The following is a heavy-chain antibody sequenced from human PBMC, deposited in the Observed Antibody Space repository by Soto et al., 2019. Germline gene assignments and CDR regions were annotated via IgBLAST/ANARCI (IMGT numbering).Heavy chain of an antibody. V-gene: IGHV1-69*13. J-gene: IGHJ3*02. CDR3: ATAGSGYAFDI. CDR2: IIPIFGTA. CDR1: GCTSSSYA. D-gene: IGHD3-10*01. Sequence: GASVKVSCKASGCTSSSYALSWVRQAPGQGLEWMGGIIPIFGTANYAQKFQGRVTITADESTRTAYMELSSLRSEDTAVSYCATAGSGYAFDIWGQGTMVTVSS.